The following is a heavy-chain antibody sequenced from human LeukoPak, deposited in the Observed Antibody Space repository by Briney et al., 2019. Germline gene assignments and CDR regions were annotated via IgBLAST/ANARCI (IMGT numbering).Heavy chain of an antibody. V-gene: IGHV3-33*01. CDR2: IWYDGRNK. D-gene: IGHD3-16*02. CDR1: GFTFSSYG. J-gene: IGHJ3*02. CDR3: ARVNRGDAFDI. Sequence: PGGSLRLSCAASGFTFSSYGTQWVRQAPGKGLEWVAVIWYDGRNKFYADSLKGRFTISRDNSKNTLYLQMNSLRAEDTAVYYCARVNRGDAFDIWGQGTLVTVSS.